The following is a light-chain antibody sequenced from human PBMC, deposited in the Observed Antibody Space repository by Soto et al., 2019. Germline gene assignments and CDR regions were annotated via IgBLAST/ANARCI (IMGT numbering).Light chain of an antibody. CDR2: EVS. V-gene: IGLV2-8*01. Sequence: QSALTQPPSASGSPGQSVTISCTGTSSDIGAYNYVSWYQQHPGKAPKLMIHEVSKRPSGVPDRFSGSKSGNTASLTVSGLQAEDEAAYYCSSYAGSNDRRVFGGGTKLTVL. J-gene: IGLJ3*02. CDR1: SSDIGAYNY. CDR3: SSYAGSNDRRV.